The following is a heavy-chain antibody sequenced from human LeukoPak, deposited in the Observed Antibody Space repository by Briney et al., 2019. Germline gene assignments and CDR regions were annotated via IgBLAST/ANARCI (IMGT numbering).Heavy chain of an antibody. D-gene: IGHD6-13*01. J-gene: IGHJ6*03. CDR1: GGSFSGYY. CDR2: INHSGST. V-gene: IGHV4-34*01. CDR3: ARVSSSWYVLYYMDV. Sequence: SETLSLTCAVYGGSFSGYYWSWIRQPPGKGLEWIGEINHSGSTNYNPSLKSRVTISVDTSKNQFSLKLSSVTAADTAVYYCARVSSSWYVLYYMDVWGKGTTLTVSS.